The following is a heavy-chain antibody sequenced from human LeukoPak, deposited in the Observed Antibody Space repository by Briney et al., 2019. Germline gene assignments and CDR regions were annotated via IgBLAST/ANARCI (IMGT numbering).Heavy chain of an antibody. CDR2: ISGSGGST. CDR1: GFTFSSYA. V-gene: IGHV3-23*01. D-gene: IGHD3-22*01. Sequence: PGGSLRLSCAASGFTFSSYAMSWVRQAPGKGLEWVSAISGSGGSTYYADSVKGRFTISRDNSKNTLYLQMNSLRAEDTAVYYCAKVGQENYYDSSGYYSTGDAEYFQHWGQGTLVTVSS. J-gene: IGHJ1*01. CDR3: AKVGQENYYDSSGYYSTGDAEYFQH.